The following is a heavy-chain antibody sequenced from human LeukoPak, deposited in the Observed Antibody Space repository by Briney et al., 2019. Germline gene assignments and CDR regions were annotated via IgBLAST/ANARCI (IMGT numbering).Heavy chain of an antibody. Sequence: ASVKISCKASGYTFTSHYVHWVRQAPGQGLEWMGIIHPSGGNPRSTENFQVRVTMTRDTSTSTVYLELRSLTSQDTAVYYCARDCSSTACQGPVLDFWGQGTLVTVSS. CDR1: GYTFTSHY. CDR3: ARDCSSTACQGPVLDF. V-gene: IGHV1-46*01. J-gene: IGHJ4*02. D-gene: IGHD6-13*01. CDR2: IHPSGGNP.